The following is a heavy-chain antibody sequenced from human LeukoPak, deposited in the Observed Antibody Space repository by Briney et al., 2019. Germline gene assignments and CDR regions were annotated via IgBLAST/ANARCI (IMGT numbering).Heavy chain of an antibody. J-gene: IGHJ4*02. CDR1: GGSISSYY. Sequence: RTSETLSLTCTVSGGSISSYYWSWIRQPPGKGLEWIGYIYYSGSTNYNPSLKSRVTISVDTSKNQFSLKLSSVTAADTAVYYCARETGAYFDYWGQGTLVTVSS. CDR2: IYYSGST. CDR3: ARETGAYFDY. V-gene: IGHV4-59*01. D-gene: IGHD3-10*01.